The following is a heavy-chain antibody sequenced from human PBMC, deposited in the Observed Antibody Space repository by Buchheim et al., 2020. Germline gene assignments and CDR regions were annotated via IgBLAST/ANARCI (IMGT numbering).Heavy chain of an antibody. CDR1: GGSFSGYY. CDR3: ARGNQIKYFDL. CDR2: INHSGDT. J-gene: IGHJ2*01. V-gene: IGHV4-34*01. Sequence: QVQLQQWGAGLLKPSETLSLTCAVYGGSFSGYYWSWIRQPPGRGLEWIGEINHSGDTNYKSSLKSGVTVFVDTSKNPFSLKMSSVTAADTAVYYCARGNQIKYFDLWGRGTL.